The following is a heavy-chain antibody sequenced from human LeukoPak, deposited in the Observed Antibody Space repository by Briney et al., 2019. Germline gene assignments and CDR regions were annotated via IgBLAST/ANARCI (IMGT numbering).Heavy chain of an antibody. CDR2: IYYSGST. Sequence: SETLSLTCTVSGGSISSYYWSWIRQPPGKGLEWIGYIYYSGSTNYNPSLESRVTISVDTSKNQFSLKLRSVTAADTAVYYCARVALTTEDYYYYYYMDVWGKGTTVTVSS. V-gene: IGHV4-59*01. J-gene: IGHJ6*03. CDR1: GGSISSYY. CDR3: ARVALTTEDYYYYYYMDV. D-gene: IGHD4/OR15-4a*01.